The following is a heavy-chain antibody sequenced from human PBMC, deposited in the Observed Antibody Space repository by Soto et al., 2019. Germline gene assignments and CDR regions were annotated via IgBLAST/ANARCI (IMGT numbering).Heavy chain of an antibody. CDR2: IIPIFGTA. CDR3: AREGARGNYHYYGMDV. J-gene: IGHJ6*02. Sequence: QVQLVQSGAEVKKPGSSVKVSCKASGGTFSSYAISWVRQAPGQGLEWMGGIIPIFGTANYAQKFQGRVTITADEATSTAYMELSSLRSEDTAVYYCAREGARGNYHYYGMDVWGQGTTVTVSS. D-gene: IGHD4-4*01. CDR1: GGTFSSYA. V-gene: IGHV1-69*01.